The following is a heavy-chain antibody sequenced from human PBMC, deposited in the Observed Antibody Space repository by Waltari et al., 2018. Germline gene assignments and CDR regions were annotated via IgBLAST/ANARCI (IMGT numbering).Heavy chain of an antibody. D-gene: IGHD2-15*01. V-gene: IGHV1-69*10. CDR3: ARGGVAALGYYYMDV. CDR2: IITILGIA. CDR1: GGTFSSYA. Sequence: QVQLVQSGAEVKKPWSSVKFSCKASGGTFSSYAISWVRPAPGRGLEWMGGIITILGIANYAQKFQGRVTITADKSTSTAYMELSSLRSEDTAVYYCARGGVAALGYYYMDVWGKGTTVTVSS. J-gene: IGHJ6*03.